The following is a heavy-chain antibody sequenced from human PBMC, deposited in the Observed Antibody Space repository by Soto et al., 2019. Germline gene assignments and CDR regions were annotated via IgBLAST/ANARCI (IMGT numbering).Heavy chain of an antibody. D-gene: IGHD2-2*01. V-gene: IGHV1-69*13. CDR3: ARVGYCNTTSCLFYYYYQGMDV. CDR2: IIPIFHTA. Sequence: GASVKVSCKASGDTFSSYAISWVRRAPGQGLEWMGGIIPIFHTANYAQKFQARVTMTADESARTAYMELSGLRSEDTAVYYCARVGYCNTTSCLFYYYYQGMDVWGQGTTVTVSS. CDR1: GDTFSSYA. J-gene: IGHJ6*02.